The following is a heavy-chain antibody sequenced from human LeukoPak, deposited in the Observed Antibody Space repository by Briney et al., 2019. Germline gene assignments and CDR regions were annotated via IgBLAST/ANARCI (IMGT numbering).Heavy chain of an antibody. CDR3: ARGIAVADTGFFDY. CDR2: IYSGGST. Sequence: TGGSLRLSCAASGFTVSSNYMTWVRQGPGKGLEWVSVIYSGGSTYYADSVKGRFTISRDNSKSTLYLQMNSLRVEDTAVYYCARGIAVADTGFFDYWGQGTLVTVSS. D-gene: IGHD6-19*01. V-gene: IGHV3-66*01. CDR1: GFTVSSNY. J-gene: IGHJ4*02.